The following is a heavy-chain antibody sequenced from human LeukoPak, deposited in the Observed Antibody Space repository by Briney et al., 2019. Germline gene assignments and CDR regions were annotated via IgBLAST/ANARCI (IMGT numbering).Heavy chain of an antibody. V-gene: IGHV3-23*01. CDR2: ISGSGGST. J-gene: IGHJ3*02. Sequence: RAGGSLRLSCAASGFTFSSYWMHWVRQAPGKGLEWVSGISGSGGSTYYADSVKGRFTISRDNSKNTLYLQMNSLRAEDTAVYYCAKLLSGRTSDAFDIWGQGTMVTVSS. CDR3: AKLLSGRTSDAFDI. CDR1: GFTFSSYW. D-gene: IGHD1-1*01.